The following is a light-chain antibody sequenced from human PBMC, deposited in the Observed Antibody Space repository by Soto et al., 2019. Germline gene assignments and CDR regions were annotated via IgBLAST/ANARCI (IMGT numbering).Light chain of an antibody. V-gene: IGKV1-5*03. CDR2: TAS. J-gene: IGKJ1*01. CDR1: QSISSY. Sequence: DIQMTQSPSSLSASVGDRVTITCRASQSISSYLNWYQQKPGKAPNLLIYTASNLESGVPSRFSGSGSATEFTLTISSLQPDDFATYYCQQYHSYSTFGQGTKVDNK. CDR3: QQYHSYST.